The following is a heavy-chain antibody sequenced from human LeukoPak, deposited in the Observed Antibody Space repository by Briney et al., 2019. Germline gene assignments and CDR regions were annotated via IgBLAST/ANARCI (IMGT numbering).Heavy chain of an antibody. Sequence: PGGSLRLSCAASRFTFSSYAMHGVRQAPGKGREGVAVISYDGSNKYYADSVKGRFTFSRDNSKNTLYLQMNSLRAEDTAVYYCARDPQALYYFDYWGQGTLVTVSS. V-gene: IGHV3-30*04. CDR2: ISYDGSNK. J-gene: IGHJ4*02. CDR1: RFTFSSYA. CDR3: ARDPQALYYFDY.